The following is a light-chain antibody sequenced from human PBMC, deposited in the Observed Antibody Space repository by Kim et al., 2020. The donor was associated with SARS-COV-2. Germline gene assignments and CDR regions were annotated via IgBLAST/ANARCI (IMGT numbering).Light chain of an antibody. CDR2: GVS. J-gene: IGKJ4*01. Sequence: SPVERAALSCRASQSVTSSYLAWYQHKPGQAPRLLISGVSRRAAGIPDRFSGSGSGTDFTLTISRLEPEDFAVYYCQHYGSSPLSFGGGTKVDIK. CDR1: QSVTSSY. V-gene: IGKV3-20*01. CDR3: QHYGSSPLS.